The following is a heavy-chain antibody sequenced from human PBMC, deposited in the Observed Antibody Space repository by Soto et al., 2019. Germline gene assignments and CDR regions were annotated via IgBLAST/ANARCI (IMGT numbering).Heavy chain of an antibody. D-gene: IGHD2-15*01. V-gene: IGHV3-30*03. J-gene: IGHJ6*02. CDR3: ASYCSGGSCYENYGMDV. CDR1: GFTFSSYG. Sequence: GGSLRLSCAASGFTFSSYGMHWVRQAPGKGLEWVAVISYDGSNKYYADSVKGRFTISRDNSKNTLYLQMNSLRAEDTAVYYCASYCSGGSCYENYGMDVWGQGTTVTVSS. CDR2: ISYDGSNK.